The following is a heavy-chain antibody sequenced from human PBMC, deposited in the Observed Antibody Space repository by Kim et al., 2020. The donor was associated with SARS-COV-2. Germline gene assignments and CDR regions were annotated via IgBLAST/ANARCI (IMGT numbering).Heavy chain of an antibody. V-gene: IGHV3-30*18. CDR3: AKKRDVLTGYSAFDQ. CDR1: GFTFTTYG. Sequence: VGSLRLSCGASGFTFTTYGMHWVRQAPGKGLEWVAIISYDGSTKYYADSVEGRFTISRDNSKSTLYLQMNGLRAEDTGVYFCAKKRDVLTGYSAFDQWGQGTLVTVSS. D-gene: IGHD3-9*01. J-gene: IGHJ4*02. CDR2: ISYDGSTK.